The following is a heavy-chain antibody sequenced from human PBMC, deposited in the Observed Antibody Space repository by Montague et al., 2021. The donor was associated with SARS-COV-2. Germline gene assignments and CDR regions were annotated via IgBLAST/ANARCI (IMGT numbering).Heavy chain of an antibody. CDR3: ARWGEYYDSTYYYYDMDV. D-gene: IGHD3-3*01. J-gene: IGHJ6*02. CDR1: GGSISPYY. Sequence: SETLSLTCTVSGGSISPYYWSWIRQSPGKGLECIGYTSYSGSTDYNPSLKSRVTISIDTPKNQFSLKLSSETAADTAVYYCARWGEYYDSTYYYYDMDVWGQGTTVTVSS. V-gene: IGHV4-59*12. CDR2: TSYSGST.